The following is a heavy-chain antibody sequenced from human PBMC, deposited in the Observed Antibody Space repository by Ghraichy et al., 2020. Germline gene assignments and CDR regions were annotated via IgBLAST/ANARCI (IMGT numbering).Heavy chain of an antibody. D-gene: IGHD3-10*01. V-gene: IGHV4-39*01. Sequence: SETLSLTCTVSGDSISNSNYWWGWIRQPPGKGLEWIGNLHSSGSTYYNPSLKSRVTISVDTSKNQFSLKLSSVTAADTAVYYCARRIYGSGNLDFWGQGTLVTVSS. J-gene: IGHJ4*02. CDR1: GDSISNSNYW. CDR3: ARRIYGSGNLDF. CDR2: LHSSGST.